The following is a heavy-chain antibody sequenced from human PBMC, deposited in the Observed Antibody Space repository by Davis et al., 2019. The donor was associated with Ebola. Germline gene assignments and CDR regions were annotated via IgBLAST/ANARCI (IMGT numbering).Heavy chain of an antibody. CDR2: ISAYNGNT. CDR3: AKGSYSSSFLYYYYYGMDV. V-gene: IGHV1-18*01. CDR1: GYTFTSYG. J-gene: IGHJ6*02. Sequence: ASVKVSCKASGYTFTSYGISWVRQAPGQGLEWMGWISAYNGNTNYAQKLQGRVTMTTDTSTSTAYMELSSLRAEDTAVYYCAKGSYSSSFLYYYYYGMDVWGQGTTVTVSS. D-gene: IGHD6-6*01.